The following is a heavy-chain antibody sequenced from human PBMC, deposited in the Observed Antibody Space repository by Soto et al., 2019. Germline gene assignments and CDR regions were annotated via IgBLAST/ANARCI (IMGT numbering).Heavy chain of an antibody. Sequence: GGSLRLSCAASGFTVSSNYMSWVRQAPGKGLEWVSVIDSGGSTYYADSVKGRFTISRHNSKNTLYLQMNSLRAEDTAVYYCARVDYDSSGYYYDYWGQGTLVTVSS. D-gene: IGHD3-22*01. CDR1: GFTVSSNY. J-gene: IGHJ4*02. CDR2: IDSGGST. CDR3: ARVDYDSSGYYYDY. V-gene: IGHV3-66*01.